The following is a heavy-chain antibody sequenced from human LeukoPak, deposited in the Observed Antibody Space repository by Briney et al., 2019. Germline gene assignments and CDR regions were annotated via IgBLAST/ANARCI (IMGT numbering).Heavy chain of an antibody. D-gene: IGHD6-13*01. J-gene: IGHJ3*02. CDR1: GLTFDDYA. V-gene: IGHV3-9*01. CDR3: ARDTRSIAAAGTRYAFDI. CDR2: ISWNSGSI. Sequence: GGSLRLSCAASGLTFDDYAMHWVRQAPGKCLEWVSAISWNSGSIGYAESVKGRFTISRDNAKNSLYLQMNSLRAEDTAVYYCARDTRSIAAAGTRYAFDIWGQGTMVTVSS.